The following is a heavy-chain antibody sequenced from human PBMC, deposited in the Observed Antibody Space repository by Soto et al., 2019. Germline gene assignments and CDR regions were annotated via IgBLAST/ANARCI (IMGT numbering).Heavy chain of an antibody. CDR1: GGSISSGGYY. CDR2: IYYSGST. CDR3: ARDRGTVGYCSGGSSDPDY. D-gene: IGHD2-15*01. J-gene: IGHJ4*02. V-gene: IGHV4-31*03. Sequence: SETLSLTCTVSGGSISSGGYYWSWIRQHPGKGLEWIGYIYYSGSTYYNPSLKSRVTISVDTSKNQFSLKLSSVTAADTAVYYCARDRGTVGYCSGGSSDPDYWGQGTLVTVSP.